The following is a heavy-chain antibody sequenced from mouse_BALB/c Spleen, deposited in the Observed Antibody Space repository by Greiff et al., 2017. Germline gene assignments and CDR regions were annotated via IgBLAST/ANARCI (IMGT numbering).Heavy chain of an antibody. CDR3: ARDYGYYAMDY. CDR1: GFTFSSYG. J-gene: IGHJ4*01. D-gene: IGHD1-1*02. Sequence: EVQGVESGGGLVQPGGSLKLSCAASGFTFSSYGMSWVRQTPDKRLELVATINSNGGSTYYPDSVKGRFTISRDNAKNTLYLQMSSLKSEDTAMYYCARDYGYYAMDYWGQGTSVTVSS. CDR2: INSNGGST. V-gene: IGHV5-6-3*01.